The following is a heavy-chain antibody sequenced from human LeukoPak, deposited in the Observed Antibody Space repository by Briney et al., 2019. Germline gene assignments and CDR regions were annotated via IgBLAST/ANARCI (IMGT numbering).Heavy chain of an antibody. J-gene: IGHJ4*02. CDR3: AKDWTTVVTPKGYYFDS. CDR1: GFTFSDYT. V-gene: IGHV3-23*01. D-gene: IGHD4-23*01. CDR2: ISTTGGST. Sequence: GGSLRLSCAASGFTFSDYTMNWVRQAPGKGLEWVSGISTTGGSTYYADSVKGRFAISRDNSNNTLYLQMNSLRGEDTAVYYCAKDWTTVVTPKGYYFDSWGQGTLVTVSS.